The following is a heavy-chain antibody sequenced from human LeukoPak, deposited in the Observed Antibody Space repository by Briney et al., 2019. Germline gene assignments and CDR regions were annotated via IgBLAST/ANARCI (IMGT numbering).Heavy chain of an antibody. CDR1: TDSIKDYY. Sequence: ASETLSLTCTVSTDSIKDYYWNWGRQPPGKGVEWVGFISNSGSTNYNPSLKSHVSLSIDTYKRQFSLKLSSVTAADTAVYSCARYEVGSSWAQAFDIWGQGTMVTVSS. J-gene: IGHJ3*02. CDR2: ISNSGST. CDR3: ARYEVGSSWAQAFDI. V-gene: IGHV4-59*01. D-gene: IGHD6-13*01.